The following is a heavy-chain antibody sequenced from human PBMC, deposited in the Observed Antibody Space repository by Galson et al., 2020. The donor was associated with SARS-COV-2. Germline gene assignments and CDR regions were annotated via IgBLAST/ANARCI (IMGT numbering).Heavy chain of an antibody. CDR3: ARAYSGSYLSAFDI. D-gene: IGHD1-26*01. V-gene: IGHV3-30-3*01. CDR1: GFTFSSYA. Sequence: TGGSLRLSCAASGFTFSSYAMHWVRQAPGKGLEWVAVISYDGSNNYYADPVKGRFTTSRDNSKNTLYLQMNSLRAEDTAVYYCARAYSGSYLSAFDIWGQGTMVTVSS. CDR2: ISYDGSNN. J-gene: IGHJ3*02.